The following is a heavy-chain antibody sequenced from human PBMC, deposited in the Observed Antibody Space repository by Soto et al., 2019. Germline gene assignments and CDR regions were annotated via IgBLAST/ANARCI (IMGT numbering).Heavy chain of an antibody. V-gene: IGHV3-11*01. Sequence: QVQLVESGGGLVKPGGSLRLSCAASGFTFSDYYMSWISQAPGKGLEWVSYISSSGTTIHHADSVKGRFTISRDNAKNSLYLQMNSLTAEDTAVYYCARAPYGFTSWFYSWGQGTLVTVSS. CDR3: ARAPYGFTSWFYS. CDR2: ISSSGTTI. D-gene: IGHD3-10*01. CDR1: GFTFSDYY. J-gene: IGHJ5*01.